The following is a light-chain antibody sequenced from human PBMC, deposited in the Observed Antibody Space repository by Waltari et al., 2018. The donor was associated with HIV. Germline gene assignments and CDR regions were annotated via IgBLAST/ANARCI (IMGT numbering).Light chain of an antibody. CDR2: DVS. Sequence: QSALTQPASVSASPGQSITISCTATSSDVGGYNYVSWYQQHPGKAPKLMIYDVSNRPSGVSNRFSGSKSGNTASLTISGLQAEDEADYYCSSYTSSSVVFGGGTKLTVL. CDR3: SSYTSSSVV. CDR1: SSDVGGYNY. J-gene: IGLJ2*01. V-gene: IGLV2-14*03.